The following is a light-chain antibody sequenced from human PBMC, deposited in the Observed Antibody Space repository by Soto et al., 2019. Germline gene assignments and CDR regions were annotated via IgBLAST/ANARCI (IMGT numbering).Light chain of an antibody. CDR1: QSVSSSY. J-gene: IGKJ3*01. Sequence: EIVLTQSPGTLYLSPGETATLSCRASQSVSSSYLAWYQQKPGQAPRLLIYGASSRATGIPDRFSGSGSGTDFTLTISRLEPEDFAVYYCQQYGSLPFTFGPGTKVDIK. V-gene: IGKV3-20*01. CDR3: QQYGSLPFT. CDR2: GAS.